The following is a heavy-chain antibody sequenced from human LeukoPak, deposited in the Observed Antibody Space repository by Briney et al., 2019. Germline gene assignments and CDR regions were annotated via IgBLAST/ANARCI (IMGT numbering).Heavy chain of an antibody. Sequence: GGSLRLSCAASGFTFSSYAMSWVRQAPGKGLEWVSYISSSGSTIYYADSVKGRFTISRDNAKNSLDLQMNSLRAEDTAVYYCARYSSSPLFDYWGQGTLVTVSS. V-gene: IGHV3-48*04. CDR1: GFTFSSYA. D-gene: IGHD6-6*01. CDR2: ISSSGSTI. J-gene: IGHJ4*02. CDR3: ARYSSSPLFDY.